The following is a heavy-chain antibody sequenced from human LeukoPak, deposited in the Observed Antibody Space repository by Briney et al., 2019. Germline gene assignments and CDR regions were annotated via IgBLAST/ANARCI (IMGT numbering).Heavy chain of an antibody. V-gene: IGHV3-23*01. CDR3: AKEAAYYGPA. Sequence: GGSLRLSCAASGFTFSSYGMSWVRQAPGRGLEWVSTISGSGTSTYYADSVKGRFTISRDNSKNTVYLQMSSLRAEDTAVYYCAKEAAYYGPAWGQGTLVTVSS. D-gene: IGHD3-10*01. CDR2: ISGSGTST. CDR1: GFTFSSYG. J-gene: IGHJ5*02.